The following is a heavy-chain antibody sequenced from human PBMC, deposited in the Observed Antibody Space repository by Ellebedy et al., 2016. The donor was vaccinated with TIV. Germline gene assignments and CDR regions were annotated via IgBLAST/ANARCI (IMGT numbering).Heavy chain of an antibody. CDR2: IYYSGST. V-gene: IGHV4-59*08. CDR1: GGSISSYY. J-gene: IGHJ2*01. D-gene: IGHD4-17*01. CDR3: ARVRKMTTVTTNWYFDL. Sequence: SETLSLXCTVSGGSISSYYWSWIRQPPGKGLEWIGYIYYSGSTNYNPSLKSRVTISVDTSKNQFSLKLSSVTAADTAVYYCARVRKMTTVTTNWYFDLWGRGTLVTVSS.